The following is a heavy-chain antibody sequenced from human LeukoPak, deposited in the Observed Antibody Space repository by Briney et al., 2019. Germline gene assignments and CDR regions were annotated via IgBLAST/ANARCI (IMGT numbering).Heavy chain of an antibody. CDR2: IYYSGST. D-gene: IGHD3-22*01. CDR3: ARHRSTSTYYYDSSGYYYVDY. CDR1: GGSISSYY. V-gene: IGHV4-59*08. J-gene: IGHJ4*02. Sequence: SETLSLTCTVSGGSISSYYWSWIRQPPGKGLEWIGYIYYSGSTNYNPSLKSRVTISVDTSKNQFSLKLSSVTAADTAVYYCARHRSTSTYYYDSSGYYYVDYWGQGTLVTVSS.